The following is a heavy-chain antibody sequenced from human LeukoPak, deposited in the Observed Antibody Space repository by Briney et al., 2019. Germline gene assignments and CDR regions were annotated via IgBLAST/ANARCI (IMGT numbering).Heavy chain of an antibody. CDR3: ARGGRNGHYDILTDDY. CDR1: GGSISSGGYY. Sequence: SQTLSLTCTVSGGSISSGGYYWSWIRQHPGKGLEWIGYIYYSGSTYYNPSLKSRVTISVDTSKNQFSLKLSSVTAADTAVYYRARGGRNGHYDILTDDYWGQGTLVTVSS. J-gene: IGHJ4*02. CDR2: IYYSGST. D-gene: IGHD3-9*01. V-gene: IGHV4-31*03.